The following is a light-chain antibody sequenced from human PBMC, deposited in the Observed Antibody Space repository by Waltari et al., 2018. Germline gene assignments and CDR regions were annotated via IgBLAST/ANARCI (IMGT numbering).Light chain of an antibody. CDR3: SSYTSSSTYVV. Sequence: QSALTQPASVSGSPGQSITISCTGTRSDGGGYNYVSWYQQHPGKAPKLMIYEVSNRPSGVSNRFSGSKSGNTASLTISGLQAEDEADYYCSSYTSSSTYVVFGGGTKLTVL. V-gene: IGLV2-14*01. CDR1: RSDGGGYNY. CDR2: EVS. J-gene: IGLJ2*01.